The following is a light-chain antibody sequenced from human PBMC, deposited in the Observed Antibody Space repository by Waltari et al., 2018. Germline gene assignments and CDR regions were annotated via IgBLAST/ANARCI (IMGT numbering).Light chain of an antibody. CDR2: GAS. J-gene: IGKJ4*01. CDR1: QAISGW. CDR3: QQATSLPLT. Sequence: DIQMTQSPSSVSASVGDRVTITCRASQAISGWLAWYQQKPGRAPNLRIYGASSVQSGVPSRFSGSGSGTDFTLTISNLQPEDFATYYCQQATSLPLTFGGGTKVEIK. V-gene: IGKV1-12*01.